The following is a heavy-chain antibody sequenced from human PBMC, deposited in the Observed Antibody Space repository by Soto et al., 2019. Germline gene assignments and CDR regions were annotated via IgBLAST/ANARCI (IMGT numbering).Heavy chain of an antibody. J-gene: IGHJ6*02. V-gene: IGHV3-30-3*01. CDR2: ISYDGSNK. CDR3: ARDRITIFGVVNNYYYYGMDV. D-gene: IGHD3-3*01. Sequence: QVQLVESGGGVVQPGRSLRLSCAASGFTFSSYAMHWVRQAPGKGLEWVAVISYDGSNKYYADSVKGRFTIPRDNSKNTLYLQMNSLRAEDTAVYYCARDRITIFGVVNNYYYYGMDVWGQGTTVTVSS. CDR1: GFTFSSYA.